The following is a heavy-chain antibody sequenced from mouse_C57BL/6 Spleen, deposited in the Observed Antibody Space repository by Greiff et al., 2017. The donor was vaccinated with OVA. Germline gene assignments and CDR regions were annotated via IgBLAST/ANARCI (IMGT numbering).Heavy chain of an antibody. Sequence: QVQLQQPGAELVQPGASVKLSCKASGYTFTSYWMQWVKQRPGQGLEWIGEIDPSDSYTNYNQKFKGKATLNVDTSSSTAYMQLSSLTSEDSAVYYCARRGGSSYYYFDYWGQGTTLTVSS. CDR1: GYTFTSYW. J-gene: IGHJ2*01. CDR2: IDPSDSYT. CDR3: ARRGGSSYYYFDY. D-gene: IGHD1-1*01. V-gene: IGHV1-50*01.